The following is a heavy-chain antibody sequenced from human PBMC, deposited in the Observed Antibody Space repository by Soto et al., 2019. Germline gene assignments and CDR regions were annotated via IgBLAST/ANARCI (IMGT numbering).Heavy chain of an antibody. CDR1: GYTFNTYW. Sequence: GESLKISCKGSGYTFNTYWIGWVRQMPGKGLEWMGFIYPGDSDTTYSPSFQGQVTISVDKSISTAYLQWSSLKVSDTAIYYCARQKLWMATVNNDAFDVWGQGTKVTVSS. J-gene: IGHJ3*01. CDR2: IYPGDSDT. D-gene: IGHD2-21*01. V-gene: IGHV5-51*01. CDR3: ARQKLWMATVNNDAFDV.